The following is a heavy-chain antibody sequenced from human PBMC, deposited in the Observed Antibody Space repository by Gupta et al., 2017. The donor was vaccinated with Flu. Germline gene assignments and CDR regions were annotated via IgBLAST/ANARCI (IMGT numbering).Heavy chain of an antibody. D-gene: IGHD3-3*01. CDR2: INHSGST. CDR3: ARVLRLITNYGMDV. V-gene: IGHV4-34*01. CDR1: GGSFSGYY. J-gene: IGHJ6*02. Sequence: QVQLQQWGAGLLKPSETLSLTCAVYGGSFSGYYWSWIRQPPGKGLEWIGEINHSGSTNYHPSLKSRVTISVDTSKNQFSLKLSSVTAADTAVYYCARVLRLITNYGMDVWGQGTTVTVSS.